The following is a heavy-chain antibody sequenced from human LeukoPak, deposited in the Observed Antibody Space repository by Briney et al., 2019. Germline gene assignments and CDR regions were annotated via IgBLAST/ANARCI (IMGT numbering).Heavy chain of an antibody. Sequence: SETLSLTCTVSGGSISSSSYYWGWIRQPPGKGLEWIGEINHSGSTNYNPSLKSRVTISVDTSKNQFSLKLSSVTAADTAVYYCARAYYYGSGSYYNPLHYFDYWGQGTLVTVSS. J-gene: IGHJ4*02. CDR3: ARAYYYGSGSYYNPLHYFDY. D-gene: IGHD3-10*01. V-gene: IGHV4-39*07. CDR2: INHSGST. CDR1: GGSISSSSYY.